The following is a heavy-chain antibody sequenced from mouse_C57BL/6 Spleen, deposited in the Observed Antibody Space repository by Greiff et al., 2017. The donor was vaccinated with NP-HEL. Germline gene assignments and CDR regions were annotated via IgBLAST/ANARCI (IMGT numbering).Heavy chain of an antibody. CDR3: ARGDFLFAY. CDR1: GYSITSGYY. V-gene: IGHV3-6*01. CDR2: ISYDGSN. Sequence: EVQLVESGPGLVKPSPSLSLTCSVTGYSITSGYYWNWIRQTPGNKLECMGYISYDGSNNYNPSLKNRISITRDTSKNQFYLKLNSVTNEDTATYYCARGDFLFAYWGQGTLVTVSA. J-gene: IGHJ3*01.